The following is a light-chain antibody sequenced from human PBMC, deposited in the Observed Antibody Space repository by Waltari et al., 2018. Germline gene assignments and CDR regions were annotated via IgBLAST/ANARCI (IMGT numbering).Light chain of an antibody. CDR1: QSVSRD. CDR2: GAS. Sequence: EVVMTQSPATLSVSPGERATLSCRASQSVSRDLAWYQQKPGQAPRLLIYGASTRITGVPARFTGSGSGAEFSLTISSLQSEDVAIYYCQQRSTWPPYTFGQGTKLEIK. J-gene: IGKJ2*01. CDR3: QQRSTWPPYT. V-gene: IGKV3-15*01.